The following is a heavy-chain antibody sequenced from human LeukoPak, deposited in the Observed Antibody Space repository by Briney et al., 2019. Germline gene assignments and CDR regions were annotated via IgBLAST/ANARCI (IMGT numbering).Heavy chain of an antibody. CDR3: ARVPRKWSDGAPSTYFQH. CDR2: IYYSGSA. V-gene: IGHV4-39*07. D-gene: IGHD3-3*01. Sequence: PSETLSLTCTVSGGSISSSGYYWSWIRQPPGKGLEWIGTIYYSGSAYYNPSLKTQVTISVDTSKNQFSLKLSSVTAADTAVYYCARVPRKWSDGAPSTYFQHWGQGTLVTVSS. J-gene: IGHJ1*01. CDR1: GGSISSSGYY.